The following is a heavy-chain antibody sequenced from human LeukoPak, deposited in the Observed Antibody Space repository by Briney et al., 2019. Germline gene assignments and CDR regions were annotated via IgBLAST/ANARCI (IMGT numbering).Heavy chain of an antibody. V-gene: IGHV4-59*12. D-gene: IGHD2-15*01. CDR3: ARESGYCSGGSCPNWFDP. J-gene: IGHJ5*02. CDR1: GGSISSYY. CDR2: IYYSGST. Sequence: SETLSLTCTVSGGSISSYYWSWIRQPPGKGLEWIGYIYYSGSTNYNPPLKSRVTISVDTSKNQFSLKLSSVTAADTAVYYCARESGYCSGGSCPNWFDPWGQGTLVTVSS.